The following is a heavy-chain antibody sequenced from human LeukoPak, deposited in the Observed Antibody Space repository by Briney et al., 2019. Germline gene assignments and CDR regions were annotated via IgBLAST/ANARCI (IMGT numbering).Heavy chain of an antibody. V-gene: IGHV3-73*01. CDR2: IRSKANSYAT. CDR3: TSTRVAAAGTFDP. J-gene: IGHJ5*02. Sequence: SGGSPRLSCAASGFTFSGSAMHWVRQASGKGLEWVGRIRSKANSYATAYAASVKGRFTISRDDSKNTAYLQMNSLKTEDTAVYYCTSTRVAAAGTFDPWGQGTLVTVSS. CDR1: GFTFSGSA. D-gene: IGHD6-13*01.